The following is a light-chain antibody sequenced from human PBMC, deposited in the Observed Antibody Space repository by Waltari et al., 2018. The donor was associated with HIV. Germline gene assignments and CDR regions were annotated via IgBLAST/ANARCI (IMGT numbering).Light chain of an antibody. V-gene: IGLV3-25*03. CDR2: KDT. Sequence: FELTQPPSMSVSPGQTARITCSGDALPQLFAYWFQQKSGQAPVLLIFKDTGRPTGIPARFSGSSAGTVATLTISGVRAEDEADYYCQSSDTSGTYFGGGTKLTVL. CDR3: QSSDTSGTY. CDR1: ALPQLF. J-gene: IGLJ2*01.